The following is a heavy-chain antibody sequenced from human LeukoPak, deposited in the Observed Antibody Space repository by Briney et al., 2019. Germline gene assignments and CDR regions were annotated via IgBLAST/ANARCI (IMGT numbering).Heavy chain of an antibody. V-gene: IGHV4-30-2*01. CDR2: IYHSEST. J-gene: IGHJ4*02. CDR3: ASSLSGAYYFDY. D-gene: IGHD2-15*01. CDR1: GGSLSSVGYS. Sequence: SQTLSLTCAVSGGSLSSVGYSWSWIRQPPGKGLEGIGYIYHSESTYYNPSLKSRVPISVDRSKNQFSLKLSSVTAADTAVYYCASSLSGAYYFDYWGQGTLVTVSS.